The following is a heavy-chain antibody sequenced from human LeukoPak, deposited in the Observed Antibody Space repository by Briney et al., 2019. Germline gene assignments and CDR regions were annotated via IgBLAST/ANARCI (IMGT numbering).Heavy chain of an antibody. CDR2: ISISGDNT. V-gene: IGHV3-23*01. D-gene: IGHD3-16*02. CDR1: GFTFSSYS. J-gene: IGHJ4*02. Sequence: PGGSLRLSCAASGFTFSSYSMNWVRQAPGKGLEWVSTISISGDNTYYPDSVKGRFTISRDNSKNTLYLQMNSLRAEDTAVYYCAYRTGFDYWGQGTLVTVSS. CDR3: AYRTGFDY.